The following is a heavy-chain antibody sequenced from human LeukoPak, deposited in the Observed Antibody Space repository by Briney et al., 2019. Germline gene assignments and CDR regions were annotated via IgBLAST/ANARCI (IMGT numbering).Heavy chain of an antibody. J-gene: IGHJ4*02. CDR2: IWTDVSNE. D-gene: IGHD5-18*01. V-gene: IGHV3-33*01. Sequence: PARSLKLSCAPSGFTFSRHAMHWLRQAPGKGLLAVAVIWTDVSNEYYANSVRGRFTISRNDSTNTGYLQMNSLRAEDTAVYYCARVGITMGTPFDRWGQGALVTVSS. CDR3: ARVGITMGTPFDR. CDR1: GFTFSRHA.